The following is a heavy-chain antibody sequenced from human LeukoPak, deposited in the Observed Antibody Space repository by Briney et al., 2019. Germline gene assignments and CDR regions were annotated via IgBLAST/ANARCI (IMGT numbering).Heavy chain of an antibody. CDR3: AKDLLNRSWYFDY. CDR2: ITYSGDTI. D-gene: IGHD6-13*01. CDR1: GLSFRGFG. Sequence: GGSLRLSCADSGLSFRGFGMNWVRQAPGKGLEWVSSITYSGDTINYADSVKGRFTISRDNSKKTLYLQMNSLRGDDTAVYYCAKDLLNRSWYFDYWGQGTLVTVSS. J-gene: IGHJ4*02. V-gene: IGHV3-23*01.